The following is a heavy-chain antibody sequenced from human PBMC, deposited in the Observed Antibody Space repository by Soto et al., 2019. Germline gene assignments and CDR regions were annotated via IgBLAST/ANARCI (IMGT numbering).Heavy chain of an antibody. D-gene: IGHD3-3*01. Sequence: SETLSLTCAVSGGSISSGGYSWSWIRQPPGKGLEWIGYIYHSGSTYYNPSLKSRVTISVDRSKNQFSLKLSSVTAADTAVYYCIAKRRFLEGSKGYYCCLDVWGQGTTVTVSS. V-gene: IGHV4-30-2*01. CDR1: GGSISSGGYS. CDR2: IYHSGST. J-gene: IGHJ6*02. CDR3: IAKRRFLEGSKGYYCCLDV.